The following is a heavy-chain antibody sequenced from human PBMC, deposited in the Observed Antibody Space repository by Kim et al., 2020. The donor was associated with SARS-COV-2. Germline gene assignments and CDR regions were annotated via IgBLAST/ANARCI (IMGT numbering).Heavy chain of an antibody. D-gene: IGHD6-13*01. CDR3: ARHAAAGYFDY. CDR2: ST. Sequence: STRYAKKFQGRVTMTRDTSTSTVYMELSSLRSEDTAVYYCARHAAAGYFDYWGQGTLVTVSS. V-gene: IGHV1-46*01. J-gene: IGHJ4*02.